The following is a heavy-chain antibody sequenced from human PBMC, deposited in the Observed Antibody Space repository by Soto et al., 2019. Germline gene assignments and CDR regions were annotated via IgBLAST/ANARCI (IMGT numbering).Heavy chain of an antibody. CDR3: ARGGYCSSTSCYGGGGYYYYYMDV. V-gene: IGHV4-34*01. Sequence: SETLSLTCAVYGGSFSGYYWSWIRQPPGKGLEWIGEINHSGSTNYNPSLKSRVTISVDTSKNQFSLKLSSVTAADTAVYYCARGGYCSSTSCYGGGGYYYYYMDVWGKGTTVTVAS. CDR2: INHSGST. CDR1: GGSFSGYY. D-gene: IGHD2-2*01. J-gene: IGHJ6*03.